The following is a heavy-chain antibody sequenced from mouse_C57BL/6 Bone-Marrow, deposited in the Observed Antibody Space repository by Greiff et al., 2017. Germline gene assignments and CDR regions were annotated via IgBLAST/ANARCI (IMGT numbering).Heavy chain of an antibody. J-gene: IGHJ3*01. CDR3: AREGLLLPFAY. CDR2: IYPRNGNP. CDR1: GYTFTSSG. D-gene: IGHD2-1*01. V-gene: IGHV1-81*01. Sequence: QVQLQQSVAELARPGASVKLSCKASGYTFTSSGIRWVKQRTGQGLEWIGRIYPRNGNPKSIEKFKGKAPLTADKSSSTAYMELHSLTSEDSAVYFCAREGLLLPFAYWGQGTLVTVSA.